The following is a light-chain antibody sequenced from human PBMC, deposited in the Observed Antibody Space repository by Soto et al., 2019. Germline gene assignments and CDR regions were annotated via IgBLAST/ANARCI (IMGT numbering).Light chain of an antibody. Sequence: EIVLTQSPGTLSLSPGERATLSCRATQSVSNYLAWYQHKPGQAPRLLIYDASNRATGVAARLCGSGSGTAFTLTIGSMEHEDFAVYYCQQYKNWPPWTFGQGTKVDIK. J-gene: IGKJ1*01. CDR3: QQYKNWPPWT. CDR2: DAS. CDR1: QSVSNY. V-gene: IGKV3-11*01.